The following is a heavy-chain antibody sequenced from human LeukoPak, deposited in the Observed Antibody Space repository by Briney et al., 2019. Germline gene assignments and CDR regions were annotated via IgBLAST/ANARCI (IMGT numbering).Heavy chain of an antibody. CDR1: GFTFSNYR. J-gene: IGHJ4*02. CDR3: ARVAFGDYFDY. CDR2: INTDGSRT. Sequence: GGSLRLSCAASGFTFSNYRMHWVRQAPGKGLVWVSRINTDGSRTTYADSVKGRFTISRDNAKNTLYLQMNSLRAEDTAVYYCARVAFGDYFDYWGQGTLVTVSS. V-gene: IGHV3-74*01. D-gene: IGHD3-10*01.